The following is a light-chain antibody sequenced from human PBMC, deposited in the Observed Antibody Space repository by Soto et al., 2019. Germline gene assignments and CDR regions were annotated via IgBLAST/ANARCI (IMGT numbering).Light chain of an antibody. Sequence: DIQMTQSPSSLSASVGDRVTITCRASQSISSYLNWYQQKPGKVPKLLIYAASSLQSGVPSRFSXSGSGTDFTLTISSLQPDDFATYYCQQYTNFPLTFGGGTTVEIK. J-gene: IGKJ4*01. CDR2: AAS. V-gene: IGKV1-39*01. CDR3: QQYTNFPLT. CDR1: QSISSY.